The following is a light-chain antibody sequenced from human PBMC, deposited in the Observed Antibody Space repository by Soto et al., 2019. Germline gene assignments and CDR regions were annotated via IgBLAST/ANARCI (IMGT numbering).Light chain of an antibody. Sequence: EIVTTQSPATLSVSPGESFTLSCRSSESVSNKLAWYQQKPGQAPRLLIYDASGRSGSVPARFSGSRSGPDFTLTISSLQPEDFATYYCQQSYSSPPTFGQGTKVDIK. V-gene: IGKV3-15*01. CDR3: QQSYSSPPT. J-gene: IGKJ1*01. CDR1: ESVSNK. CDR2: DAS.